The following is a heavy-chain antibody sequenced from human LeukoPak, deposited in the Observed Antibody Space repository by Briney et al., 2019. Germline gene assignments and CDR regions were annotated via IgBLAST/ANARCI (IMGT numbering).Heavy chain of an antibody. CDR2: ITPILGIA. J-gene: IGHJ3*02. D-gene: IGHD3-3*01. V-gene: IGHV1-69*02. CDR1: GGTFSSYS. Sequence: SVKVSCKASGGTFSSYSIIWVRQAPRQERQWMGRITPILGIANYAHKSQDRVTIIADNSTSTASIVLRSRLTDAAAAVDSSTFDFWSGCFAFDIWGQGKMVTLSS. CDR3: STFDFWSGCFAFDI.